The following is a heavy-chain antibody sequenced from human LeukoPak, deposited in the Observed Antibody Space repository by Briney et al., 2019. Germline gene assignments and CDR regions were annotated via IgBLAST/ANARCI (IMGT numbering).Heavy chain of an antibody. Sequence: SETLSLTCAVYGGSLSGYYWSWIRQPPGKGLEWIGEINHSGGTNYNPSLKSRVTISVDTSKNQFSLKLSSVTAADTAVYYCARRRPPGTFDYWGQGTLVTVSS. J-gene: IGHJ4*02. CDR3: ARRRPPGTFDY. CDR1: GGSLSGYY. V-gene: IGHV4-34*01. CDR2: INHSGGT. D-gene: IGHD1-1*01.